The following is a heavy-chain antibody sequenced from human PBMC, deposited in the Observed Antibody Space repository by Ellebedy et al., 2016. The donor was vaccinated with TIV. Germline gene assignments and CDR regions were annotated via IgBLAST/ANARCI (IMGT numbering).Heavy chain of an antibody. CDR3: ARGASRYGMDV. J-gene: IGHJ6*02. CDR1: GYSFATYW. Sequence: GESLKISCKASGYSFATYWIGWVRQMPGKGLEWMGIIYPGASDPRDSPSFQGQVTVSADKSISTAYLQRSSLRASDTAMYYCARGASRYGMDVWGQGTTVTVSS. CDR2: IYPGASDP. V-gene: IGHV5-51*01.